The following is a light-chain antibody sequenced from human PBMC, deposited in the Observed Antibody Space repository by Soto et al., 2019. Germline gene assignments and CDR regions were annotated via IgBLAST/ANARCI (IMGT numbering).Light chain of an antibody. CDR3: QQVSGYPRN. CDR1: QGINSH. Sequence: DIQLTQSPSFLSASVGDRVTITCRASQGINSHLAWYQQGPGEAPKLLIYAASTLQSGVPSRFSGTASPTEFALRISSLQHEDFASYYCQQVSGYPRNFGGGNKVDIK. J-gene: IGKJ4*01. CDR2: AAS. V-gene: IGKV1-9*01.